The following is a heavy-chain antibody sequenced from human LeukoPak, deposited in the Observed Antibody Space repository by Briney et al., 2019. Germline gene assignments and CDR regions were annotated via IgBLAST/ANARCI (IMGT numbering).Heavy chain of an antibody. CDR2: IYYSGST. CDR3: AREHYDFWSGYYRNWFDP. CDR1: GGSISSGDYY. J-gene: IGHJ5*02. Sequence: SETLSLTCTVSGGSISSGDYYWSWIRQPPGKGLEWIGCIYYSGSTYYNPSLKSRVTISVDTSKNQFSLKLSSVTAADTAVYYCAREHYDFWSGYYRNWFDPWGQGTLVTVSS. V-gene: IGHV4-30-4*08. D-gene: IGHD3-3*01.